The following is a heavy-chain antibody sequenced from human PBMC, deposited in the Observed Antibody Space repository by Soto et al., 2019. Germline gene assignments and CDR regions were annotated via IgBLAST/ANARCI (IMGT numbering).Heavy chain of an antibody. Sequence: KVSCKASGYTFTSYGISWVRQAPGQGLEWMGWISAYNGNTNFAQKLQGRVTMTTDTSTSTAYLELRILRFDDTAVFYCARGYCSGGSCYPYFDYWGQGTLVTVSS. CDR1: GYTFTSYG. CDR3: ARGYCSGGSCYPYFDY. J-gene: IGHJ4*02. CDR2: ISAYNGNT. V-gene: IGHV1-18*01. D-gene: IGHD2-15*01.